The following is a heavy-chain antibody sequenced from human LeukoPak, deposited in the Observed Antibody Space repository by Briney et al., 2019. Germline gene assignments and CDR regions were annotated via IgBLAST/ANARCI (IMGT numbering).Heavy chain of an antibody. V-gene: IGHV3-48*02. D-gene: IGHD4-17*01. CDR1: GFTFSTFS. CDR2: ISPSSSAI. J-gene: IGHJ4*02. CDR3: ARDRDYAFDY. Sequence: GGSLRLSCAASGFTFSTFSMNWVRQAPGKGLEWVSYISPSSSAIDHADSVKGRFTISRDNAKNSLYMQMNSLRDEDTAVYYCARDRDYAFDYWGQGIRVTVSS.